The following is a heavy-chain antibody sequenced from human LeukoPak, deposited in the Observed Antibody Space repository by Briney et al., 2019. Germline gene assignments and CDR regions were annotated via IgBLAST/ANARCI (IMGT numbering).Heavy chain of an antibody. CDR3: AREVQDIVLMVYAHTWFDP. CDR1: VGTFSSYA. Sequence: SVKVSCKASVGTFSSYAISWVRQAPGQGLEWMGRIIPIFGTANYAQKFQGRVTITADKSTSTAYMELSSLRSEDTAVYYCAREVQDIVLMVYAHTWFDPWGQGTLVTVSS. J-gene: IGHJ5*02. CDR2: IIPIFGTA. D-gene: IGHD2-8*01. V-gene: IGHV1-69*06.